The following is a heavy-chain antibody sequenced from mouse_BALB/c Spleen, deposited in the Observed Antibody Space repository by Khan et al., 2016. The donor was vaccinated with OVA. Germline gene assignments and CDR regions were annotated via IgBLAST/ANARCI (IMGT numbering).Heavy chain of an antibody. CDR1: GFTFIDYS. CDR3: ARDGSYDYYIMDC. D-gene: IGHD1-1*02. V-gene: IGHV9-2-1*01. CDR2: ISPETGEP. Sequence: QIQLVQSGPELRKPGETVKISCKASGFTFIDYSIHWVKQAPGKGLKWMGWISPETGEPTYADDFKGRFAFSLEISASTAYLQINNLKNEDTSTYFCARDGSYDYYIMDCWGQGTSVTVSS. J-gene: IGHJ4*01.